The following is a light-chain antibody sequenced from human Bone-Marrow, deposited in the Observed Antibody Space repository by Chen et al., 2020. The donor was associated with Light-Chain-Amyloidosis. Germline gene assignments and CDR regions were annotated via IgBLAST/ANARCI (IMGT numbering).Light chain of an antibody. CDR3: QAYQGSSQGV. V-gene: IGLV6-57*01. J-gene: IGLJ3*02. CDR2: EDD. Sequence: FMLTQPNSVSAYPAKTVLTSFPRSSGRMATNYVQWSRQRPGSSPPTVIYEDDQRPSGVPDRCSVSIDRSSNSASLTFSGLKTEDEADYYCQAYQGSSQGVFGGGTKLTV. CDR1: SGRMATNY.